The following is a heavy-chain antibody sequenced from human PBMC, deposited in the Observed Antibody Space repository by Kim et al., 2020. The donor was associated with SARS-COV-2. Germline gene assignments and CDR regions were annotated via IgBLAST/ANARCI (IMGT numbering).Heavy chain of an antibody. Sequence: SETLSLTCAVYGGSFSGYYWSWIRQPPGKGLEWIGEINHSGSTNYNPSLKSRVTISVDTSKNQFSLKLSSVTAADTAVYYCARAPGVAGTRDYYYGMDVWGQGTTVTVSS. CDR2: INHSGST. CDR3: ARAPGVAGTRDYYYGMDV. V-gene: IGHV4-34*01. J-gene: IGHJ6*02. CDR1: GGSFSGYY. D-gene: IGHD6-19*01.